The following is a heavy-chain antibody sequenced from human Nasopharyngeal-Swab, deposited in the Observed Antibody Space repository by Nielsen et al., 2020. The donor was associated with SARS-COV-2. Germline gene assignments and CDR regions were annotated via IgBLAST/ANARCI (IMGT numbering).Heavy chain of an antibody. V-gene: IGHV3-7*01. CDR2: IKQDGSEK. CDR1: GFTFSSYR. J-gene: IGHJ6*03. D-gene: IGHD3-3*01. Sequence: GGSLRLSCAASGFTFSSYRMSWVRQAPGKGLEWVANIKQDGSEKYYVDSVKGRFTISRDNAKNSLYLQMNSLRAEDTAVYYCARNPTTVFGVVRTSYYYYYYMDVWGKGTTVTVSS. CDR3: ARNPTTVFGVVRTSYYYYYYMDV.